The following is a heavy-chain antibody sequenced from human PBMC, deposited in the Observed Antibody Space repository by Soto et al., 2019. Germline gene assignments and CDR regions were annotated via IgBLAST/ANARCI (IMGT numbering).Heavy chain of an antibody. CDR2: IYYSGST. CDR3: ARQGSGSYTAFDI. CDR1: GGSISSSSYY. Sequence: QLQLQESGPGLVKPSETLSLTCTVSGGSISSSSYYWGWIRQPPGKGLEWIGTIYYSGSTYYNPSPTSRVTISVDTSKNQFSLKLSSVTAADTAVYYCARQGSGSYTAFDIWGQGTVVTVSS. V-gene: IGHV4-39*01. J-gene: IGHJ3*02. D-gene: IGHD1-26*01.